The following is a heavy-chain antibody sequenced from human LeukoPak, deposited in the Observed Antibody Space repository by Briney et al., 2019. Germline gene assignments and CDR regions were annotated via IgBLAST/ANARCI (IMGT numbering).Heavy chain of an antibody. D-gene: IGHD4-17*01. J-gene: IGHJ4*02. CDR2: ISSSGSTI. V-gene: IGHV3-48*03. CDR3: ASLGYGDYAGLDFDY. CDR1: GFTFSSYN. Sequence: GGSLRLSCAASGFTFSSYNMNWVRQAPGKGLEWVSYISSSGSTIYYADSVKGRFTISRDNAKNSLYLQMNSLRAEDTAVYYCASLGYGDYAGLDFDYWGQGTLVTVSS.